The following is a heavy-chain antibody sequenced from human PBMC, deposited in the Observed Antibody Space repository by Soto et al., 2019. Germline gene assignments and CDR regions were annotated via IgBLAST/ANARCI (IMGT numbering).Heavy chain of an antibody. CDR1: GGSVISGGYY. CDR3: ASSRRSPYYFDF. Sequence: PSETLSLTCSVSGGSVISGGYYWSWIRQHPGKGLEWIAYIYYSGSTYYNPSLKSRLTISVDTSKNQFSLTLDSVTAADTAVYYCASSRRSPYYFDFWGQGTLVTVSS. CDR2: IYYSGST. J-gene: IGHJ4*02. V-gene: IGHV4-31*03. D-gene: IGHD6-13*01.